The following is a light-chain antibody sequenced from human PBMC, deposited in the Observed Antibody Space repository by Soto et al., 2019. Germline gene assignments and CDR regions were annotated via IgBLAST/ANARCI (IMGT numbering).Light chain of an antibody. CDR2: DAS. CDR1: QSVSNS. J-gene: IGKJ5*01. Sequence: EIVITQSPATLSFSPGERATLSCRASQSVSNSLAWYQQNPGQAPRLLIYDASNRATGIPARFSGSGSGTDFTLTISSLEPEDFAVYFCQQRSHWPPITFGQGTRLEI. CDR3: QQRSHWPPIT. V-gene: IGKV3-11*01.